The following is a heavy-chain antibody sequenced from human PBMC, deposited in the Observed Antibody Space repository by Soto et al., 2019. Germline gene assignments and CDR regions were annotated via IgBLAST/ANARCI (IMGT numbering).Heavy chain of an antibody. CDR1: RYSFTSYW. CDR3: ATIYGSGSYYTSPALRASDI. D-gene: IGHD3-10*01. Sequence: PGESLKISCKGSRYSFTSYWIGWVRQMPGKGLEWMGIIYPGDSDTRYSPSFQGQVTISADKSISTAYLQWSSLKASDTAMYYCATIYGSGSYYTSPALRASDIWGQGTMVTVSS. CDR2: IYPGDSDT. V-gene: IGHV5-51*01. J-gene: IGHJ3*02.